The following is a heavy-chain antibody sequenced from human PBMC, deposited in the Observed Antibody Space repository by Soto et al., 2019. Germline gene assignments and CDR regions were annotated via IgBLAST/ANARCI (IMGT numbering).Heavy chain of an antibody. Sequence: EVQLLESGGGLVQPGGSLRLSCAASEFTFSTYAMSWVRQAPGKGLEWVSAISGSGDSTYYADSVKGRFTISRDTSKNALYLQMNSLRAEDTALYYCAKSYSSNWYDYFDYSGQGTLVTVSS. CDR2: ISGSGDST. V-gene: IGHV3-23*01. J-gene: IGHJ4*02. CDR1: EFTFSTYA. D-gene: IGHD6-13*01. CDR3: AKSYSSNWYDYFDY.